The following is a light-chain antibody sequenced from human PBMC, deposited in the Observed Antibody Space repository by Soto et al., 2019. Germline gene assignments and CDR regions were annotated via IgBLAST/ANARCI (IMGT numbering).Light chain of an antibody. CDR1: NIGRKS. V-gene: IGLV3-21*02. CDR2: GDY. J-gene: IGLJ7*01. CDR3: HVWDSNIDHGV. Sequence: SYELTQPPSVSVAPGQTARITCGGTNIGRKSVHWYQQKPGQAPVLVVYGDYDRPSGIPGRFSGSNSGNTATLTISRVEAGDEADFYCHVWDSNIDHGVFGGGTQLTVL.